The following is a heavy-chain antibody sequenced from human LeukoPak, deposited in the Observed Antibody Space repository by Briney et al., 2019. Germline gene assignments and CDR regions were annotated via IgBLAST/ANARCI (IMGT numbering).Heavy chain of an antibody. J-gene: IGHJ6*03. V-gene: IGHV6-1*01. CDR3: AREGPIAAREGYYYYMDV. Sequence: SQTLSLTCAISGDSVSSNSAAWNWIRPSPSRGLEWLGRTYYRSKWYNDYAVSVKSRITISPDTSKNQFSLQLNSVTPEDTAVYYCAREGPIAAREGYYYYMDVWGKGTTVTVSS. D-gene: IGHD6-6*01. CDR2: TYYRSKWYN. CDR1: GDSVSSNSAA.